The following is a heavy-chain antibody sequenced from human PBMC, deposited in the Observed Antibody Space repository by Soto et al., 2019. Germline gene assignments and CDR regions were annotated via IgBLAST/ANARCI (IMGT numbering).Heavy chain of an antibody. CDR3: ARHISNFRYYYSAIDV. CDR1: GFTFRDYA. V-gene: IGHV5-51*01. J-gene: IGHJ6*02. CDR2: ICPVVSAT. D-gene: IGHD4-4*01. Sequence: PGGSLRLSCAASGFTFRDYAMGWVRQSPGRGLEWVGTICPVVSATRYSPSFQGHVTITVDKSTSTAYLQWNTLKASDTAMYYSARHISNFRYYYSAIDVWGQGTTFTVSS.